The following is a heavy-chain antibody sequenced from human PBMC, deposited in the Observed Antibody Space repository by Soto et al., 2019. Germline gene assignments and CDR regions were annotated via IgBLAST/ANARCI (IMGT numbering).Heavy chain of an antibody. CDR3: ARDRVIVVVPAAISNYYYGMDV. V-gene: IGHV1-18*04. D-gene: IGHD2-2*02. Sequence: QVQLVQSGAEVKKPGASVKVSCKASGYTFTSYGISWVRQAPGQGLEWMGWISAYNGNTNYAQKLQGRVTMTTDTSTSTAYMELRSLRSDDTAVYYCARDRVIVVVPAAISNYYYGMDVWGQGTTVTVSS. CDR2: ISAYNGNT. CDR1: GYTFTSYG. J-gene: IGHJ6*02.